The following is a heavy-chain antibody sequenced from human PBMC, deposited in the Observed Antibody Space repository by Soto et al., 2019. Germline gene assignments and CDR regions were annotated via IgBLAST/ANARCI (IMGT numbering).Heavy chain of an antibody. V-gene: IGHV4-34*01. CDR1: GGSFSGYY. CDR2: INHSGST. J-gene: IGHJ6*02. Sequence: SETLSLTCTVYGGSFSGYYWSWIRQPPGKGLEWIGEINHSGSTNYNPSLKSRVTISVDTSKNQFSLKLSSVTAADTAVYYCARVYYYGMDVWGQGTTVTVSS. CDR3: ARVYYYGMDV.